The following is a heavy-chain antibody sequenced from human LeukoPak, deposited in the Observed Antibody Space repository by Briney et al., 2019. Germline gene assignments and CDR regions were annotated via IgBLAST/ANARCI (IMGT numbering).Heavy chain of an antibody. V-gene: IGHV1-69*06. CDR2: IIPMFGTT. CDR1: GCTFSSYI. D-gene: IGHD4-17*01. J-gene: IGHJ4*02. Sequence: SVKVSCKASGCTFSSYIIKWVRQAPGQGLEWRGGIIPMFGTTVYAQKFRGRVTITADKPTSTVYMHLRSLRFEATAVYYCARGYPSTLYKADYVHPYYLDYWGQGTLVTVSS. CDR3: ARGYPSTLYKADYVHPYYLDY.